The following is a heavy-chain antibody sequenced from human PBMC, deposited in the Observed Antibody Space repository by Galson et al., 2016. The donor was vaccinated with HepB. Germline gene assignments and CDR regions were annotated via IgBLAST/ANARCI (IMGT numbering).Heavy chain of an antibody. Sequence: SLRLSCAASGFTFSSYWMSWVRQAPGKGLEWLANINQDGTHEYYVDYVKGRFTISRDNAKNSLDLQMNSLRAEDTAVYYCAREYCSGGTCYSPGYWGQGTRVTVSS. J-gene: IGHJ4*02. D-gene: IGHD2-15*01. CDR2: INQDGTHE. CDR1: GFTFSSYW. V-gene: IGHV3-7*01. CDR3: AREYCSGGTCYSPGY.